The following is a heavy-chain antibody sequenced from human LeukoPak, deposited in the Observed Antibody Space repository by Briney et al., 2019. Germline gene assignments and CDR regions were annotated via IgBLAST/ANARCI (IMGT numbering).Heavy chain of an antibody. CDR2: ISHSGST. CDR1: GGSFSGYY. CDR3: ARDPEGQTITGTTGSAFDI. J-gene: IGHJ3*02. V-gene: IGHV4-34*01. Sequence: PSETLSLTCHVYGGSFSGYYWSFIRPPPRKGLQWFGAISHSGSTNYNPSLKSRVTISVDASKNQFSLKLSSVTAADTAVYYCARDPEGQTITGTTGSAFDIWGQGTMVTVSS. D-gene: IGHD1-20*01.